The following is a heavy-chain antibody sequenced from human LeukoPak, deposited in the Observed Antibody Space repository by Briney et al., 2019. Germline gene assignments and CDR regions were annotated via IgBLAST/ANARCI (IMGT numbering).Heavy chain of an antibody. CDR3: AAGGNSPLDY. CDR1: GGTFSSYA. D-gene: IGHD4-23*01. Sequence: GASVKVSSKASGGTFSSYAISWVRQAPGQGLEWMGGIIPIFGTANYAQKFQGRVTITTDESTSTAYMELSSLRSEDTAVYYCAAGGNSPLDYWGQGALVTVSS. V-gene: IGHV1-69*05. J-gene: IGHJ4*02. CDR2: IIPIFGTA.